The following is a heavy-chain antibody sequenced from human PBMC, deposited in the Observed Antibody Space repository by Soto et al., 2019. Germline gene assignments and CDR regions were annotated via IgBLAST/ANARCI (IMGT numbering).Heavy chain of an antibody. D-gene: IGHD4-17*01. CDR1: GYTFTSYD. Sequence: QVQLVQSGAEVKKPGASVKVSCKTSGYTFTSYDINWVRQATGQGLEWMGWMNPNSGNTGYAQKFQGRVIMTSNTCISTAYMELSSLRAEDTAVSYCASTLDGDNVDYLCKGTLVTVSS. J-gene: IGHJ4*02. V-gene: IGHV1-8*01. CDR2: MNPNSGNT. CDR3: ASTLDGDNVDY.